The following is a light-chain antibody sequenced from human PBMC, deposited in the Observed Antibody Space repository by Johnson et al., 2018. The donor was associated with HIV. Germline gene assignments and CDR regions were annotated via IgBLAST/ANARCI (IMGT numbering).Light chain of an antibody. Sequence: QSVLTQPPSVSAAPGQKVTISCSGSSSNIGNNYVSWYQQFPGTAPKLLIYDNNKRPSGIPDRFSGSKSGTSATLGITGLQTGDEADYYCGTWDSSLSAYVFRTGTKVTVL. J-gene: IGLJ1*01. CDR2: DNN. CDR3: GTWDSSLSAYV. V-gene: IGLV1-51*01. CDR1: SSNIGNNY.